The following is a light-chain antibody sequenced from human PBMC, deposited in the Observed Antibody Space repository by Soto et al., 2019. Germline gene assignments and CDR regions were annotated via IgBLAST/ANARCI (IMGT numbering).Light chain of an antibody. V-gene: IGKV3-15*01. CDR1: QSVSSN. Sequence: ELVMTQSPATLSVSPGERATLSCRASQSVSSNLAWYQQKPGQAPRLLIYGAFARATGIPARFSGSGSGTEFTLTISSLQSEDFAVYYCQQYNNWWTFGQGTRWIS. J-gene: IGKJ1*01. CDR3: QQYNNWWT. CDR2: GAF.